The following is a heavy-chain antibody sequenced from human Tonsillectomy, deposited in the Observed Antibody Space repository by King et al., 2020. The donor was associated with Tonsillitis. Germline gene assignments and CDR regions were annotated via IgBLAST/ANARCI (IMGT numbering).Heavy chain of an antibody. J-gene: IGHJ5*02. CDR2: ISYDGSNK. V-gene: IGHV3-30*04. Sequence: VQLVESGGGVVQPGRSLRLSCAASGFTFSSYAMHWVRQAPGKGLEWVAVISYDGSNKYYADSVKGRFTISRDNSKNTLYLQMNSLRAEDTAVYYCARDYNGSGDPWFDPWGQGTLVTVSS. D-gene: IGHD3-10*01. CDR3: ARDYNGSGDPWFDP. CDR1: GFTFSSYA.